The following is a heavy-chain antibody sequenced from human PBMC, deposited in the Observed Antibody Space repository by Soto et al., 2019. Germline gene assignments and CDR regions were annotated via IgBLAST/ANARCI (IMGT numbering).Heavy chain of an antibody. CDR3: AKVLTYYYDSSGYYYFDY. CDR1: GFTFSSYG. CDR2: ISYDGSNK. D-gene: IGHD3-22*01. Sequence: QVQLVESGGGVVQPGRSLRLSCAASGFTFSSYGMHWVRQAPGKGLEWGAVISYDGSNKYYADSVKGRFTISRDNSKNTFYLQMNILRAEDAAVYYCAKVLTYYYDSSGYYYFDYWGQGTLVTVSS. J-gene: IGHJ4*02. V-gene: IGHV3-30*18.